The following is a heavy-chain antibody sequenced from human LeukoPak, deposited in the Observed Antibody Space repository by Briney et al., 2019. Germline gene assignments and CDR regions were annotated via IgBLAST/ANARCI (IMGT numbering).Heavy chain of an antibody. V-gene: IGHV1-46*01. Sequence: ASVKDSCKASGYTFTRYFMHWVRQAPGQGLEWMGIINPRGTSTNYAQKFRGRVTTTRDMSTSTVYTELSSLRSEHTAVYYCARPSTYYYDSSGYYFDYWGQGTLVTVSS. CDR3: ARPSTYYYDSSGYYFDY. CDR1: GYTFTRYF. CDR2: INPRGTST. J-gene: IGHJ4*02. D-gene: IGHD3-22*01.